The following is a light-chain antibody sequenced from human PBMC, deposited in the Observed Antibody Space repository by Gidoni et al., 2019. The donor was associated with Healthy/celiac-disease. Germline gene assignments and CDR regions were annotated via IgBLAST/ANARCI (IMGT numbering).Light chain of an antibody. Sequence: QSALTQPASVSGSPGQSITISCTATSRDVGGYNYVSWYQQHPGKSPKLMIYDVSNRPSGVSNRCSGSKSGNTASLTISGLQAEDDADYYCSSYTSSSTYVFGTGTKVTVL. CDR3: SSYTSSSTYV. J-gene: IGLJ1*01. CDR2: DVS. CDR1: SRDVGGYNY. V-gene: IGLV2-14*03.